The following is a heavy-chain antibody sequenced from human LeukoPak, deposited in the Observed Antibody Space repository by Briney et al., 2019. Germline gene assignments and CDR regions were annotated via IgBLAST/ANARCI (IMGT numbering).Heavy chain of an antibody. J-gene: IGHJ4*02. CDR2: ISGRGVSP. V-gene: IGHV3-23*01. CDR1: GFTFSTYA. CDR3: AKAASGNWNDVSAD. D-gene: IGHD1-20*01. Sequence: GGSLRLSCAASGFTFSTYAMGWVRPAPGKGREWVSAISGRGVSPSSADSVRGRFPISRDNSKNTLYLQMNSLRAEDTAVYYWAKAASGNWNDVSADWGQGTPVTVSS.